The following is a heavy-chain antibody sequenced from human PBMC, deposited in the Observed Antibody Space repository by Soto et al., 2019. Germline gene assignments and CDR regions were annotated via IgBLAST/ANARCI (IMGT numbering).Heavy chain of an antibody. CDR3: SGGVGDAF. V-gene: IGHV3-7*04. CDR1: ESTVSRDW. D-gene: IGHD1-26*01. CDR2: INQDGSEK. Sequence: PGGSLRLSCAIFESTVSRDWMNWVRQAPGKGLEWVAHINQDGSEKYYVDSVKGRFTISRDNAKKSLYVQMNSLRPADTAMYYCSGGVGDAFWGQGTLVTVSS. J-gene: IGHJ4*02.